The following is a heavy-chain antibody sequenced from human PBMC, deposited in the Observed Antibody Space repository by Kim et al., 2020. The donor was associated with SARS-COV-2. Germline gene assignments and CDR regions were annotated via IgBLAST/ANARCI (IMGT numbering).Heavy chain of an antibody. Sequence: GGSLRLSCAASGFTFGDFDMHWVRQVPGKGLEWVSGLSWNSGVIGYADSVKGRFTISRHNAENSLYLQMNSLRAEDTAFYYCAKDLDSSSFRAFHIWGQG. CDR3: AKDLDSSSFRAFHI. CDR1: GFTFGDFD. D-gene: IGHD6-6*01. V-gene: IGHV3-9*01. CDR2: LSWNSGVI. J-gene: IGHJ3*02.